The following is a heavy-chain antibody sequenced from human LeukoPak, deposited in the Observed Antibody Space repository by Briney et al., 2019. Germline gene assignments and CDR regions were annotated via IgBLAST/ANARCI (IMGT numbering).Heavy chain of an antibody. D-gene: IGHD4-17*01. CDR2: ISGSGGST. Sequence: PGGSLRLSCAASEFTFSSYAMSWVRQAPGKGLEWVSAISGSGGSTYYADSVKGRFTISRDNSKNTLYLQMNSLRAEDTAVYYCAKGGTVTTNSYYYGMDVWGQGTTVTVSS. CDR1: EFTFSSYA. V-gene: IGHV3-23*01. CDR3: AKGGTVTTNSYYYGMDV. J-gene: IGHJ6*02.